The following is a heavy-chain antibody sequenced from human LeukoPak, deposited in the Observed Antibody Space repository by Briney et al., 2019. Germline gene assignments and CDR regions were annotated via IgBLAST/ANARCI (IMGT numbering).Heavy chain of an antibody. CDR3: AREDYGDYSWYFDL. D-gene: IGHD4-17*01. J-gene: IGHJ2*01. Sequence: GGSLRLSCSAAGFTFSIYGMNWVRPAPGKGLAWVSYISASGSTIDYADSVKGRFTISRDNAKNSLYLQMNSLRAEDTAVYYCAREDYGDYSWYFDLWGRGTLVTVSS. V-gene: IGHV3-48*03. CDR1: GFTFSIYG. CDR2: ISASGSTI.